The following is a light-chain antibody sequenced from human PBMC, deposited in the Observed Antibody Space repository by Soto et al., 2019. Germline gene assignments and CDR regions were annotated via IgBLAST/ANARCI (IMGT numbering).Light chain of an antibody. V-gene: IGKV1-12*01. CDR3: QQANSFPIT. Sequence: DIQMTQSPSSVSASVDDRETNTSRSSQGIYSWLAWYQQKSGRAPKLLIYVASALHSGVPSRFSGSGSGTDFTLTISSLQPEAFATYYCQQANSFPITFGQGTRLEIK. J-gene: IGKJ5*01. CDR1: QGIYSW. CDR2: VAS.